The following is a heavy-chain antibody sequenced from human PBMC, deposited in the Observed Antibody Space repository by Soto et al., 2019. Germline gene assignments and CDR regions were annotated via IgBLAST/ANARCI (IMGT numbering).Heavy chain of an antibody. D-gene: IGHD1-7*01. CDR2: INGDGSST. CDR3: ARGARNYYYFDC. J-gene: IGHJ4*02. CDR1: GFTFSNYW. Sequence: GGSLRLSCVASGFTFSNYWIHWVRQAPGKGLVWVSRINGDGSSTNYADSVKGQFTISRDNAKNTVYLQMNSLRVEDTAVYYCARGARNYYYFDCWGQGTLVTVSS. V-gene: IGHV3-74*01.